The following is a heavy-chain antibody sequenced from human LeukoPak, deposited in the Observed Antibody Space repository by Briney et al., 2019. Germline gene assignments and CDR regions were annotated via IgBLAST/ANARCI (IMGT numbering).Heavy chain of an antibody. D-gene: IGHD6-25*01. CDR2: IKSKRDGGTI. V-gene: IGHV3-15*01. CDR1: GFTFSNAW. CDR3: TTVGSAWNFDY. Sequence: GGSLRLSCAASGFTFSNAWMTWVRQAPGKGLEWVARIKSKRDGGTIDYAAPVKGRFTISRDDSKDTLYLQMNGLKIEDAAVYYCTTVGSAWNFDYWGRGTLVTVSS. J-gene: IGHJ4*02.